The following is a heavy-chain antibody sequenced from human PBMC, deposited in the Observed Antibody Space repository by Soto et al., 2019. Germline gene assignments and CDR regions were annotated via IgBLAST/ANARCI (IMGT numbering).Heavy chain of an antibody. Sequence: LRLSCAASGFTFSSYEMNWVRQSPWKGLEWVSYISSSGSTIYYADSVKGRFTISRDNAKNSLYLQMNSLRAEDTAVYYCARVYYDFWSGLEVGMDVWGQGTTVTVSS. CDR3: ARVYYDFWSGLEVGMDV. J-gene: IGHJ6*02. D-gene: IGHD3-3*01. CDR1: GFTFSSYE. CDR2: ISSSGSTI. V-gene: IGHV3-48*03.